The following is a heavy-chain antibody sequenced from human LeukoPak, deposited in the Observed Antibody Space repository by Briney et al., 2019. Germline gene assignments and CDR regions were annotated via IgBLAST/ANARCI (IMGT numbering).Heavy chain of an antibody. J-gene: IGHJ6*03. CDR3: ARGFYGGYYYYYYMDV. D-gene: IGHD4/OR15-4a*01. V-gene: IGHV5-51*01. CDR2: IYPGDSDT. Sequence: GESLKISCKGSGYSFTTYWIGWVRQMLGKGLEWMGIIYPGDSDTRYSPSFQGQVTISADRSISTAYLQWSSLKASDTAMYYCARGFYGGYYYYYYMDVWGKGTTVTVSS. CDR1: GYSFTTYW.